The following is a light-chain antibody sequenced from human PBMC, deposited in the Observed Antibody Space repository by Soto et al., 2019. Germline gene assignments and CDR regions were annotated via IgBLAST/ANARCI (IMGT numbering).Light chain of an antibody. Sequence: EIVLTQSPGTLSLSPGERATLSCRASHSVNTNYLAWYQQKPGQAPRLLIYGASSRATGIPDRFSGSGSGTDFTLTITRLEPEDFAVYYCQQYGTSRTFGQGTKVDIK. CDR3: QQYGTSRT. J-gene: IGKJ1*01. V-gene: IGKV3-20*01. CDR2: GAS. CDR1: HSVNTNY.